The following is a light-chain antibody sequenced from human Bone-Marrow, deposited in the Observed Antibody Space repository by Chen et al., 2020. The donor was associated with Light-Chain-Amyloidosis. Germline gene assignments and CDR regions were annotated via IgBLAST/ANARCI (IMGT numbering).Light chain of an antibody. V-gene: IGLV3-25*03. CDR1: DFQTKY. J-gene: IGLJ2*01. CDR3: QSADSSGTYEVI. Sequence: SYELTQPPSVSVAPGQTARITCSGDDFQTKYAYWYQQKPGQAPVLVIHRDTERPSGISERFAGSSSGTTATLTISGVQAEDEADYQCQSADSSGTYEVIFGGGTKLTVL. CDR2: RDT.